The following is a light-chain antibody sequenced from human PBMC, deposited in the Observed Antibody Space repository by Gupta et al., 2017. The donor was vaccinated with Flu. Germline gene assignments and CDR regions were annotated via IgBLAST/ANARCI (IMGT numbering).Light chain of an antibody. Sequence: IQMTQSPSSLSASLGDRVTITCQASQDITNYLNWYQQRPGKAPKLLIYDSSNLETGVPSRFSGSGSGTHFTFTISGLQPEDIATYYCQQYDHLPLTFGGGTKVEIK. V-gene: IGKV1-33*01. CDR2: DSS. J-gene: IGKJ4*01. CDR3: QQYDHLPLT. CDR1: QDITNY.